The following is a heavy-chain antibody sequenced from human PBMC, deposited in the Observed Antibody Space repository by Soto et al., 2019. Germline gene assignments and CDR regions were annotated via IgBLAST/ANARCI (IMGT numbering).Heavy chain of an antibody. CDR1: GFSLITSEVG. CDR2: IFWNDDE. CDR3: AHSRVFDWFDP. Sequence: CGRTLGNPTPTLPLTCPFSGFSLITSEVGVRWIRQPPGKALEWLALIFWNDDERYNPSLKSRLTITKDISKNQVVLTMTNMDPVDTATYYCAHSRVFDWFDPWGQGTMVTGSS. V-gene: IGHV2-5*01. J-gene: IGHJ5*02. D-gene: IGHD6-13*01.